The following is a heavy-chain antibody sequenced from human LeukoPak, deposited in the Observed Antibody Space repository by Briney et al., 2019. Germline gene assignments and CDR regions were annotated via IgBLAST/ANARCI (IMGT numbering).Heavy chain of an antibody. V-gene: IGHV3-9*03. J-gene: IGHJ4*02. CDR2: ISWNSGSI. Sequence: GRYLRLSCAASGFTFDDYARHWVRQAPGKGLEWVSGISWNSGSIGYADSVKGRFTISRDNAKNSLYLQMNSLRAEDMALYYCANEVGYWGQGTLVTVSS. CDR1: GFTFDDYA. CDR3: ANEVGY.